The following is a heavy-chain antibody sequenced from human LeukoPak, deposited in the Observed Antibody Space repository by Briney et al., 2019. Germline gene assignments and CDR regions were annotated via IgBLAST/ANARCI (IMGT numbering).Heavy chain of an antibody. CDR3: ARDLNDYYSYYFDY. V-gene: IGHV3-21*01. J-gene: IGHJ4*02. D-gene: IGHD3-22*01. CDR1: GFTFSGYS. Sequence: GGSLRLSCAASGFTFSGYSMNWVRQAPGKGLEWVSSISSSSSYIYYADSVKGRFTISRDSAKNLLYLQMNSLRAEDSAVYYCARDLNDYYSYYFDYWGQGTLVTVSS. CDR2: ISSSSSYI.